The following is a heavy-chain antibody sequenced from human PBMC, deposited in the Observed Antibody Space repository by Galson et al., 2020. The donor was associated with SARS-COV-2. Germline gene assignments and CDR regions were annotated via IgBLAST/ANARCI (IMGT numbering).Heavy chain of an antibody. J-gene: IGHJ3*02. CDR3: ARPYSGSYHDAFDI. Sequence: GGSLRLSCAASGFTFSSYAMHWVRQAPGKGLEWVAVISYDGSNKYYADSVKGRFTISRDNSKNTLYLQMNSLRAEDTAVYYCARPYSGSYHDAFDIWGQGTMVTVSS. CDR1: GFTFSSYA. D-gene: IGHD1-26*01. CDR2: ISYDGSNK. V-gene: IGHV3-30-3*01.